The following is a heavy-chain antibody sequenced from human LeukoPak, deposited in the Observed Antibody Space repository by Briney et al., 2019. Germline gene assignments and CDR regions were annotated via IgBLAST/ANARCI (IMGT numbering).Heavy chain of an antibody. V-gene: IGHV3-21*01. CDR1: GFTFSSYS. CDR2: ISSSSSYI. CDR3: ARARSCSSTSCSRLDY. J-gene: IGHJ4*02. D-gene: IGHD2-2*01. Sequence: GGSLRLSCAASGFTFSSYSMNWVRQAPGKGLEWVSSISSSSSYIYYADSVKGRFTISRDNTKNSLYLQMNSLRAEDTAVYYCARARSCSSTSCSRLDYWGQGTLVTVSS.